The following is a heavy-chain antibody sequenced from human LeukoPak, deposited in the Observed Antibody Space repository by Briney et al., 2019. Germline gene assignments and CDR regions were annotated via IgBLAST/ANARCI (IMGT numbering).Heavy chain of an antibody. Sequence: SQTLSLTCAISGDSVSSNSAAWNWIRQSPSRGLEWLGRTYYRSKWHTYYAASVKSRIAINRDTSKNQFSLQLNSVTPEDTAVYYCARSTGPIDYWGQGTLVTVYS. J-gene: IGHJ4*02. D-gene: IGHD1-1*01. CDR2: TYYRSKWHT. CDR1: GDSVSSNSAA. CDR3: ARSTGPIDY. V-gene: IGHV6-1*01.